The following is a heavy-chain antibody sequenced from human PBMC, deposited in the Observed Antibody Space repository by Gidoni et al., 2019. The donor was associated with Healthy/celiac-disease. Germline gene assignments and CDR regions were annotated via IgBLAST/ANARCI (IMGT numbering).Heavy chain of an antibody. Sequence: EVQLVESGGGLVQPGGSLSLSCAASGFTFSSYSMNWVRQAPGKGLEWVAYISSSSSTIYYADSVKGRFTSSRDNAKNSLYLQMNSLRAEDTAVYYCAKYSSGWFGPDYGGQGTLVTVSS. D-gene: IGHD6-19*01. CDR1: GFTFSSYS. V-gene: IGHV3-48*04. CDR3: AKYSSGWFGPDY. J-gene: IGHJ4*02. CDR2: ISSSSSTI.